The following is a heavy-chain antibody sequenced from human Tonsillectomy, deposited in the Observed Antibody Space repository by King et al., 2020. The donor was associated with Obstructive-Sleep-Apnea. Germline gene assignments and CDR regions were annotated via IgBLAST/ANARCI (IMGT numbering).Heavy chain of an antibody. Sequence: VQLVESGGGVVQPGRSLRLSCAASGFTFSSYAMHWVRQAPGKGLEWGAVTSYDGSKKYYADSVKGRFIISRDNSKNTLYLQMNSLRAEDTAVYYCARDSDYGDFNDAFDIWGQGTMVTVSS. CDR3: ARDSDYGDFNDAFDI. CDR1: GFTFSSYA. D-gene: IGHD4-17*01. CDR2: TSYDGSKK. V-gene: IGHV3-30-3*01. J-gene: IGHJ3*02.